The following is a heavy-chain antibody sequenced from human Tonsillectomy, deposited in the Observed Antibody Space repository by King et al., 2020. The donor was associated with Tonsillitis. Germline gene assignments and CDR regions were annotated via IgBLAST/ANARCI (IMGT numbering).Heavy chain of an antibody. Sequence: TLKESGPTLVKPTQTLTLTCTFSGFSFSTYGVGVGWIRQPPGKALEWLAFSYWDNDHRYSPSLKSRLTVIKDASKNLAILLMINVDPADTATYYCARRQDLSKGSAWDGGALDYWGQGTPVTVSS. CDR2: SYWDNDH. D-gene: IGHD6-19*01. V-gene: IGHV2-5*02. J-gene: IGHJ4*02. CDR3: ARRQDLSKGSAWDGGALDY. CDR1: GFSFSTYGVG.